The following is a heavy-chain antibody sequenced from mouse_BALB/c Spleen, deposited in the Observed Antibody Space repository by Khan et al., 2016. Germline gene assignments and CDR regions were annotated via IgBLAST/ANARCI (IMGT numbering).Heavy chain of an antibody. J-gene: IGHJ1*01. Sequence: EVELVESGGGLVKPGGSLKLSCAASGFTFSRYAMSWVRQTPEKRLEWVATISSGGSYTYYPDSVKGRFTISRDNAKNTLYLQMSSLRSEDTAMYYCARYAYDTRWYFDVWGAGTTVTVSS. D-gene: IGHD2-2*01. CDR3: ARYAYDTRWYFDV. CDR1: GFTFSRYA. V-gene: IGHV5-9-1*01. CDR2: ISSGGSYT.